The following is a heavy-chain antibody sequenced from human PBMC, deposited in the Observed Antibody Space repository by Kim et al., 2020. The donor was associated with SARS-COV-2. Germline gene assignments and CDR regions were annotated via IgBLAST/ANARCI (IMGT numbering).Heavy chain of an antibody. Sequence: ASVKVSCKASGYTFTTFYMHWVRQAPGQGLEWMGIVDPSSGRTTYAQKFQGRVTMPSDTSTSTIYMQLTTLRPEDTAVYYCARAPGVVADRSWFDPWGQGTRVTVPS. D-gene: IGHD2-2*01. V-gene: IGHV1-46*01. CDR3: ARAPGVVADRSWFDP. J-gene: IGHJ5*02. CDR2: VDPSSGRT. CDR1: GYTFTTFY.